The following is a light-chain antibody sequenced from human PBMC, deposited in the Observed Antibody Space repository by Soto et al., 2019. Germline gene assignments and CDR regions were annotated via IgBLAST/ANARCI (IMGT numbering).Light chain of an antibody. J-gene: IGKJ2*01. V-gene: IGKV3-20*01. CDR1: QSVSSSY. CDR2: GAS. CDR3: QQYGSSLPST. Sequence: EIVLTQSPGTLSLSPGERASLSCRASQSVSSSYLAWYQQKPGQAPRLLIYGASSRATGIPDRFSGSGSGTYFSLTSSRLEPEDSAVYYCQQYGSSLPSTFGQRTKLEIK.